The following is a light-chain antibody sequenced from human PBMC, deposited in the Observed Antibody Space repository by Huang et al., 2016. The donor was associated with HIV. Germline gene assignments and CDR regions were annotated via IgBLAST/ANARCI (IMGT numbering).Light chain of an antibody. CDR3: QKYDSAPRT. CDR2: VAS. V-gene: IGKV1-27*01. CDR1: QVIGNS. J-gene: IGKJ1*01. Sequence: DIQMTQSPSSLSAFVGDTVTITCRASQVIGNSLAWYQQKPGRPPKLLIYVASTLQSGVPSRFSGSGSGTDSTLTISNLQTEDIATYYCQKYDSAPRTFGQGTRV.